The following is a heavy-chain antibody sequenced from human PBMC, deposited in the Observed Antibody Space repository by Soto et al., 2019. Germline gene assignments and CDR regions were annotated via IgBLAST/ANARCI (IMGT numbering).Heavy chain of an antibody. CDR1: GFTFSSYD. CDR3: ARVYCSGGSCYHYGMDV. D-gene: IGHD2-15*01. CDR2: IGTAGDT. J-gene: IGHJ6*02. V-gene: IGHV3-13*01. Sequence: GGSLRLSCAASGFTFSSYDMHWVRQATGKGLEWVSAIGTAGDTYYPGSVKGRFTISRENAKNSLYLQMNSLRAGDTAVYYCARVYCSGGSCYHYGMDVWGQGTTVTVSS.